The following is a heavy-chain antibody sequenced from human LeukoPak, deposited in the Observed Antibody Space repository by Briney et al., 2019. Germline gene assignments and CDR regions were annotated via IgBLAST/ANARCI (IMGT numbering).Heavy chain of an antibody. CDR3: ARVGWNIVVVPAASGYFDL. D-gene: IGHD2-2*01. CDR2: IIPILGIA. J-gene: IGHJ2*01. Sequence: SVKVSCKASGGTFSSYAISWVRQAPGQGLEWMGRIIPILGIANYAQKFQGRATITADKSTSTAYMELSGLRSEDTAVYYCARVGWNIVVVPAASGYFDLWGRGTLVTVSS. V-gene: IGHV1-69*04. CDR1: GGTFSSYA.